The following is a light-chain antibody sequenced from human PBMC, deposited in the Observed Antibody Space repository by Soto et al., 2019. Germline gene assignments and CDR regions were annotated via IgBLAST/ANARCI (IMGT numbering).Light chain of an antibody. V-gene: IGKV3-20*01. J-gene: IGKJ3*01. CDR1: RFVSSNY. CDR3: QQYSSSVT. Sequence: EIVLTQSPGTLSLSLGERATLFCRASRFVSSNYLAWYQQKRGQAPRLLVYRASSRATGIPDRFSGSGSGTDFTLTISRLEPEDFGVYYCQQYSSSVTFGPGTKLDIK. CDR2: RAS.